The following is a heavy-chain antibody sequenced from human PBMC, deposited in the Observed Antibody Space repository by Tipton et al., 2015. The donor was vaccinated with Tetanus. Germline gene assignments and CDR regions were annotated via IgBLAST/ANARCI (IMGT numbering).Heavy chain of an antibody. Sequence: SLRLSCAASGFTVSSNYMSWVRQAPGKGLEWVSVIYSGGSTYYADSVKGRFTISRDNSKNTLYLQMNSLRAEDTAVYYCARVGAPPFYSGMDVWGQGTPVTVS. D-gene: IGHD3-16*01. CDR2: IYSGGST. CDR3: ARVGAPPFYSGMDV. V-gene: IGHV3-53*01. J-gene: IGHJ6*02. CDR1: GFTVSSNY.